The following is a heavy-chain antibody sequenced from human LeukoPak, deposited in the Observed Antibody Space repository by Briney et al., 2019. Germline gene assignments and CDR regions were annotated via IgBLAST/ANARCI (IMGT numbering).Heavy chain of an antibody. Sequence: SETLSLTCTVSGGSISNYYWTWIRQPPGKGLEWIGFISYSGNTNYNPSLKSRVTISLDTSKNQFSLKLIPVTAADTAVYYCARGVGSGYTDYWGQGALVTVSS. CDR1: GGSISNYY. D-gene: IGHD3-22*01. CDR2: ISYSGNT. CDR3: ARGVGSGYTDY. J-gene: IGHJ4*02. V-gene: IGHV4-59*01.